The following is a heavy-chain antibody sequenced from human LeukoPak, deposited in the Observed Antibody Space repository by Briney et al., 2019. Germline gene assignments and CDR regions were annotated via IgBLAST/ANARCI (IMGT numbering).Heavy chain of an antibody. CDR3: ARDVWIEARFRYYYYMDV. D-gene: IGHD5-12*01. CDR1: GGTFSSYA. CDR2: IIPIFGTA. Sequence: SVKVSCKASGGTFSSYAISWVRQAPGQELEWMGGIIPIFGTANYAQKFQGRVTITADESTSTAYMELSSLRSEDTAVYYCARDVWIEARFRYYYYMDVWGKGTTVTVSS. V-gene: IGHV1-69*01. J-gene: IGHJ6*03.